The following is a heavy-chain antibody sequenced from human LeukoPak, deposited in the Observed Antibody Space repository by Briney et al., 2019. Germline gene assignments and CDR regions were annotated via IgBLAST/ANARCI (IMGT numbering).Heavy chain of an antibody. CDR3: AAVEMATNPEGY. Sequence: SVKVSCQASGFTFTSSAMQWVRQARGQRLEWIGWIVVGSGNTNYAQKFQERVTITRDMSTSTAYMELSSLRSEDTAVYYCAAVEMATNPEGYWGQGTLVTVSS. J-gene: IGHJ4*02. CDR2: IVVGSGNT. V-gene: IGHV1-58*02. D-gene: IGHD5-24*01. CDR1: GFTFTSSA.